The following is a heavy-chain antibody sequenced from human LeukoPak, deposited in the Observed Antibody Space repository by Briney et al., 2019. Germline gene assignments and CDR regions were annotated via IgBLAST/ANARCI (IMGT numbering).Heavy chain of an antibody. CDR3: AREEYSGSYFDY. CDR2: INVDGSVT. J-gene: IGHJ4*02. D-gene: IGHD1-26*01. CDR1: GFSVSYYW. V-gene: IGHV3-74*01. Sequence: GGSLRPSCAPSGFSVSYYWMHWVRQAPGKGLVWVSRINVDGSVTNYADSVKGRSTISRDSAKNTLDLQMNSLRAEDTAVYYCAREEYSGSYFDYWGQGTLVTVSS.